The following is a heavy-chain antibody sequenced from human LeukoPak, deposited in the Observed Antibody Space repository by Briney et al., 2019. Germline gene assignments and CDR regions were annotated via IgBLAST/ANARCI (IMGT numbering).Heavy chain of an antibody. Sequence: GASVEVSCKASGYTFTSYGISWVRQAPGQGLEWMGWISAKKGNTDYAQKLQGRVTMTTDTSTSTAYMELRSLRSDDTAVYYCARDMYSSGRVPFDYWGQGTLVTVSS. V-gene: IGHV1-18*01. D-gene: IGHD6-19*01. CDR3: ARDMYSSGRVPFDY. CDR2: ISAKKGNT. CDR1: GYTFTSYG. J-gene: IGHJ4*02.